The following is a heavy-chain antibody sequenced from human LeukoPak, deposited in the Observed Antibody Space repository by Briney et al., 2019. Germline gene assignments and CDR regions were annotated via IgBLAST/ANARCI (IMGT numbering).Heavy chain of an antibody. CDR1: GGSISSGGYY. CDR3: ARVIGGGSSWYFDC. V-gene: IGHV4-31*03. D-gene: IGHD6-13*01. Sequence: PSETLSLTCTVSGGSISSGGYYWSWIRQHPGKGLEWIGYIYYSGSTYYNPSLKSRVTISVDTSKNQFSLKLSSVTAADTAVYYCARVIGGGSSWYFDCWGQGTLVTVSS. CDR2: IYYSGST. J-gene: IGHJ4*02.